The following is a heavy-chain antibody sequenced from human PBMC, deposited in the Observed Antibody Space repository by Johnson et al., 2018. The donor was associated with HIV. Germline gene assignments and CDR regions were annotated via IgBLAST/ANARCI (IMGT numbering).Heavy chain of an antibody. CDR3: ARALDTGGTTGACDM. D-gene: IGHD1-7*01. J-gene: IGHJ3*02. Sequence: VQLVESGGGLVQPGGPLRLSCAVSGFSFSSHGMHWVRQAPGKGLEYVSAISSNGGSTYYATSVKGRFTISRDNSKNTLYLQMGSLRAEDMAVYYCARALDTGGTTGACDMWGQGTMVTVAS. V-gene: IGHV3-64*01. CDR2: ISSNGGST. CDR1: GFSFSSHG.